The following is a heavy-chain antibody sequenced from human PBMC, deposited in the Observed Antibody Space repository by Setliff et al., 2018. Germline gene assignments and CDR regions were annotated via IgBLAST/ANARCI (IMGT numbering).Heavy chain of an antibody. CDR1: GGTFSNIG. CDR2: TIPNFGTT. V-gene: IGHV1-69*05. Sequence: SVKVSCKASGGTFSNIGISWVRQAPGQGLEWLGGTIPNFGTTNYAQEFQGRVTIITDESTSTAYMELSSLRFEDTAVYYCAREGVDTRSSTDYRYYMDVWGKGTTVTVS. CDR3: AREGVDTRSSTDYRYYMDV. D-gene: IGHD5-18*01. J-gene: IGHJ6*03.